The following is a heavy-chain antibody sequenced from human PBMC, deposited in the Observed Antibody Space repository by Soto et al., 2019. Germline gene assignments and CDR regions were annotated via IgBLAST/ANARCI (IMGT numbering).Heavy chain of an antibody. CDR2: IYYSGST. J-gene: IGHJ4*02. CDR1: GGSISSGGYY. V-gene: IGHV4-31*03. D-gene: IGHD2-15*01. Sequence: QVQLQESGPGLVKPSQTLSLTCTVSGGSISSGGYYWSWIRQHPGKGLEWIGYIYYSGSTYYNPXLQRRVTVSVXXSXNXXSMQLSSVTAPDTAVYYCANDGGLYCSGGGCGLDYWGQGTLVTVSS. CDR3: ANDGGLYCSGGGCGLDY.